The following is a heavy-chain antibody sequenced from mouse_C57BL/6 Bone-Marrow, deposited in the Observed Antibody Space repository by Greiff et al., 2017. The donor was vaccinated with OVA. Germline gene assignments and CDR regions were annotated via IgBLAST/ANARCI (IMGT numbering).Heavy chain of an antibody. D-gene: IGHD1-1*01. V-gene: IGHV1-62-2*01. Sequence: QVQLQQSGAELVKPGASVKLSCKASGYTFTEYTIHWVKQRSGQGLEWIGWFYPGSGSIKYNEKFKDKATLTADKSSSTVYMELSSLTSEDSAVYFGARLGRGGYGTDWYCDVWGTGTTVTVSS. CDR3: ARLGRGGYGTDWYCDV. J-gene: IGHJ1*03. CDR2: FYPGSGSI. CDR1: GYTFTEYT.